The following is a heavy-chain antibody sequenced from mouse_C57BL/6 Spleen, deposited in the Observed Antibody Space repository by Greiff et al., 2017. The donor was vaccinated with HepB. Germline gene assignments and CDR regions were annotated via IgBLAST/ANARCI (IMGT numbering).Heavy chain of an antibody. V-gene: IGHV2-2*01. CDR3: ARGDSNPYYYAMDY. CDR1: GFSLTSYG. D-gene: IGHD2-5*01. Sequence: VQLQQSGPGLVQPSQSLSITCTVSGFSLTSYGVHWVRQSPGKGLEWLGVIWSGGSTDYNAAFISRLSISKDNSKSQVFFKMNSLQADDTAIYYCARGDSNPYYYAMDYWGQGTSVTVSS. CDR2: IWSGGST. J-gene: IGHJ4*01.